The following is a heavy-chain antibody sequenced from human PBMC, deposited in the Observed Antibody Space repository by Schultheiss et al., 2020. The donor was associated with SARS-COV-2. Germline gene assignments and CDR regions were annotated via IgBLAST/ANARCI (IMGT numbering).Heavy chain of an antibody. V-gene: IGHV1-8*02. CDR2: MNPNSGNT. D-gene: IGHD1-14*01. CDR1: GYTFTGYY. Sequence: ASVKVSCKASGYTFTGYYMHWVRQAPGQGLGWMGWMNPNSGNTGYAQKFQGRVTMTSNTSISTAYMELSSLRSEETAVYYCTRGPGQFIDYWGQGTLVTVSS. J-gene: IGHJ4*02. CDR3: TRGPGQFIDY.